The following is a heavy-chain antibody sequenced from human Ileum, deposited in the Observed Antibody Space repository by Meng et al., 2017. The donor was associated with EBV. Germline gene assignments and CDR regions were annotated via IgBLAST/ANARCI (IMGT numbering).Heavy chain of an antibody. CDR1: GGAISSSNW. J-gene: IGHJ4*02. D-gene: IGHD6-25*01. CDR2: IYHSGST. V-gene: IGHV4-4*02. Sequence: HVRPHDAGPGLVKPSRTLSLAFAVSGGAISSSNWWSWVRQPPGKGLEWIGEIYHSGSTNYNPSLKSPVTISVDKFKNQFSLKLSSVTAADTAVYACASFSPPGKQRLVTDYWGQGTLVTVSS. CDR3: ASFSPPGKQRLVTDY.